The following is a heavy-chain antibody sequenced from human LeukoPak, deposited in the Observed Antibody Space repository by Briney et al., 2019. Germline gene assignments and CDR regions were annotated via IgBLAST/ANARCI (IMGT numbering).Heavy chain of an antibody. CDR1: GFTISDHY. V-gene: IGHV3-72*01. CDR3: ARAGDYYSTGDC. J-gene: IGHJ4*02. Sequence: GGSLRLSCAASGFTISDHYMAWVRQAPGKGLEWVGRSRNKANRYTTEYAESVKGRFTISRDDSNNSLYLQMSSLKTDDTAVYYCARAGDYYSTGDCWGQGTLVTVSS. CDR2: SRNKANRYTT. D-gene: IGHD3-22*01.